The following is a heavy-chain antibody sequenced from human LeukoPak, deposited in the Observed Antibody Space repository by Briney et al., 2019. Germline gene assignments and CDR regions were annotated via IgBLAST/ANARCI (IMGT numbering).Heavy chain of an antibody. CDR2: IIPILGIA. D-gene: IGHD2-21*02. J-gene: IGHJ4*02. V-gene: IGHV1-69*04. CDR1: GGTFSSYA. CDR3: ATGGIVVVTAMNY. Sequence: SVKVSCKASGGTFSSYAISWVRQAPGQGLEWMGRIIPILGIANYAQKFQGRVTITADKSTSTAYMELSSLRSEDTAVCYCATGGIVVVTAMNYWGQGTLVTVSS.